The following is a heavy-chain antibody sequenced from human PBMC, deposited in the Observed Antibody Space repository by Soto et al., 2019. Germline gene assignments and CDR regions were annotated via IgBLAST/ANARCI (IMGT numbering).Heavy chain of an antibody. CDR1: GACISSSSYY. V-gene: IGHV4-39*01. D-gene: IGHD3-10*01. CDR3: AMSLWFGNTPNWFDP. CDR2: IYYSGHT. Sequence: PSETRSLTSSVSGACISSSSYYWGWIRQPPGKGLEWIASIYYSGHTYYNPSLKSRVTISVDAYKNQFCLKLSSVTAADTAVYYCAMSLWFGNTPNWFDPWGQGTLVPVS. J-gene: IGHJ5*02.